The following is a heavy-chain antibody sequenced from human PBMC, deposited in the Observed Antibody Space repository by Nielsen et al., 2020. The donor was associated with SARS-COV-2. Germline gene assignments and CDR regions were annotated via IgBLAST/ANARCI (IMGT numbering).Heavy chain of an antibody. CDR1: RFTFRGYW. Sequence: GGSLRLSCAASRFTFRGYWMHWVRQAPGKGLVWVSRINVDGSTTSYADSVKGRFTISRDNARNTLYLQMNSLRAEDTAVYYCARDQPLHADYYYYGMDVWGQGTTVTVSS. CDR2: INVDGSTT. CDR3: ARDQPLHADYYYYGMDV. V-gene: IGHV3-74*01. J-gene: IGHJ6*02.